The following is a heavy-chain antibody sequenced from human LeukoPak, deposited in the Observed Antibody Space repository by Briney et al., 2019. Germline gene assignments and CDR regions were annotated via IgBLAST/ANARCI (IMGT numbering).Heavy chain of an antibody. CDR3: AKESSGGWYFDY. V-gene: IGHV3-23*01. J-gene: IGHJ4*02. CDR1: GFTFSSYG. CDR2: IPASGGST. D-gene: IGHD6-19*01. Sequence: PGRSLRLSCAASGFTFSSYGMHWVRQAPGKGLEWVSSIPASGGSTYYADSVKGRFTISRDNSKNSLYLQMNSLRAEDTAVYYCAKESSGGWYFDYWGQGTLVTVSS.